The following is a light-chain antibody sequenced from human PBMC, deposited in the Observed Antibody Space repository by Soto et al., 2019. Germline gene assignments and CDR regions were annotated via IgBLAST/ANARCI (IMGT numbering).Light chain of an antibody. J-gene: IGKJ3*01. Sequence: EIVLTQSPGTLSLSPGERATLSCRASQSVSSSYLAWYQQKPGQAPRLLIYGASSRATGIPDRFSGSGSGTDFTLTISRLEPEDFVVYYCQQYGSPSFTFGPGTKVDIK. CDR2: GAS. V-gene: IGKV3-20*01. CDR3: QQYGSPSFT. CDR1: QSVSSSY.